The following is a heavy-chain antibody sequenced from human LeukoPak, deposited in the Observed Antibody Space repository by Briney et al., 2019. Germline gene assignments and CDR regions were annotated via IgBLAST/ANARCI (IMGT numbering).Heavy chain of an antibody. CDR3: AKGPLRGTAAAIDY. V-gene: IGHV3-30-3*01. D-gene: IGHD2-2*01. CDR1: GFTFSSYA. CDR2: ISYDGSNK. J-gene: IGHJ4*02. Sequence: GGSLRLSCAASGFTFSSYAMHWVRQAPGKGLEWVAVISYDGSNKYYADSVKGRFTISRDISTDTLWLQMDSLRTEDTAVYYCAKGPLRGTAAAIDYWGQGTLVTVSS.